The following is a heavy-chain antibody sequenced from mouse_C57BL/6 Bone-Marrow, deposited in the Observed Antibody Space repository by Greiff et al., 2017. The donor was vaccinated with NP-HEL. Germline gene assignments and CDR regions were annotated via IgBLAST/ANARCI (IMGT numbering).Heavy chain of an antibody. CDR3: LYDYGPYYFDY. CDR1: GYTFTSYW. Sequence: QVHVKQPGTELVKPGASVKLSCKASGYTFTSYWMHWVKQRPGQGLEWIGNINPSNGGTNYNEKFKSKATLTVDKSSSTAYMQLSSLTSEDSAVYYCLYDYGPYYFDYWGQGTTLTVSS. V-gene: IGHV1-53*01. CDR2: INPSNGGT. J-gene: IGHJ2*01. D-gene: IGHD2-4*01.